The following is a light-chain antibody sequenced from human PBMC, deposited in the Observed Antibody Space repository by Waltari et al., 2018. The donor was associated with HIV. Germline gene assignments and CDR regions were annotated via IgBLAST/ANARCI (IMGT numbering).Light chain of an antibody. Sequence: QSVLTQPPSLSAAPGQRVTIPCTGSSSNIWAGYDAHWYQQLPGTAPKLLFYADNNRASGVPDRFSGAKFGPAASLTITGLQAEDEANYYCQSYDSGLSGSVFGGGTKLTVL. CDR3: QSYDSGLSGSV. CDR1: SSNIWAGYD. J-gene: IGLJ2*01. CDR2: ADN. V-gene: IGLV1-40*01.